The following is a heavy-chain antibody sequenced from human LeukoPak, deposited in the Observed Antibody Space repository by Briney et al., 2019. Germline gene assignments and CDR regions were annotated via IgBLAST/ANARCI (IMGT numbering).Heavy chain of an antibody. CDR3: ARSRESDLLFDY. Sequence: GGSLRLSCAASGFTVSSNYMSWVRQAPGKGLEWVSVIYSGGSTYYADSVKGRFTISRDNSKNTLYLQMNSLRAEDTAVYYCARSRESDLLFDYWGQGTLVTVSS. D-gene: IGHD2-15*01. CDR2: IYSGGST. CDR1: GFTVSSNY. V-gene: IGHV3-53*01. J-gene: IGHJ4*02.